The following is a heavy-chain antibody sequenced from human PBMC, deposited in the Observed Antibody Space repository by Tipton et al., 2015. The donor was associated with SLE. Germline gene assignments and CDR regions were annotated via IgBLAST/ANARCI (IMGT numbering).Heavy chain of an antibody. Sequence: SGFTFSAFGMHWVRQTPGKGLEWVAFIRSDGSEKNYADSVKGRFTISRDNSKNTLFLQMNSLRPEDTGVYYCPKQSSWLAFDYWGQGTLVTVSS. CDR2: IRSDGSEK. D-gene: IGHD6-13*01. J-gene: IGHJ4*02. V-gene: IGHV3-30*02. CDR1: GFTFSAFG. CDR3: PKQSSWLAFDY.